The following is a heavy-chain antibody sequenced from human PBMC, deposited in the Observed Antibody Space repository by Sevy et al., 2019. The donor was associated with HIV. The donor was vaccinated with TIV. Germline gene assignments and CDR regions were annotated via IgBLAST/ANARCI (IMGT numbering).Heavy chain of an antibody. D-gene: IGHD6-19*01. V-gene: IGHV3-9*01. CDR1: GFTFEDSA. J-gene: IGHJ4*02. CDR3: AKDTSRVVAGTGYFDY. CDR2: ISWNSATR. Sequence: GGSLRLSCAASGFTFEDSAMHWVRQAPGKGLEWVSGISWNSATRGYADSVKGRFTISRDNAKNSHYLQMNSLRTEDTALYYCAKDTSRVVAGTGYFDYWGQGTLVTVSS.